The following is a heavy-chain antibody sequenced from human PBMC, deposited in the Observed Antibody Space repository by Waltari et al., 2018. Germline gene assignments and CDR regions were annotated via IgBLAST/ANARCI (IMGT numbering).Heavy chain of an antibody. D-gene: IGHD6-19*01. CDR3: ARDPVGGWSSNYYGMDV. V-gene: IGHV4-39*07. Sequence: QLQLQESGPGLVKPSETLSLTCTVSGGSISSTTYYWAWIRQPPGKGLEWIGSIYYSGSTYYNPSLESRVTISQDTSKNQFSLNLNSVTAADTAVYYCARDPVGGWSSNYYGMDVWGQGTTVTVSS. CDR1: GGSISSTTYY. J-gene: IGHJ6*02. CDR2: IYYSGST.